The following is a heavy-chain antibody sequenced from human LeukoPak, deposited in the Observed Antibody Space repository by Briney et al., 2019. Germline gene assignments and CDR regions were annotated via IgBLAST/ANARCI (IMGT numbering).Heavy chain of an antibody. D-gene: IGHD3-16*01. Sequence: GGSLRLSCSPSGFTFSDYAMYWVRQAPGKGLECVSSIGGDGSSPYYADSVKGRFTISRDNSKNTLYLQMSSLRTEDTALYYCVKDIVPYDSIWGPFDFWGQGTLVTVSS. J-gene: IGHJ4*02. CDR3: VKDIVPYDSIWGPFDF. CDR2: IGGDGSSP. V-gene: IGHV3-64D*06. CDR1: GFTFSDYA.